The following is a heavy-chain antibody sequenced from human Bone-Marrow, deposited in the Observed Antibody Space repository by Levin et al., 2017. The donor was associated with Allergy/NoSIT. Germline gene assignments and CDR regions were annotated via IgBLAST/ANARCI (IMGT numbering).Heavy chain of an antibody. V-gene: IGHV3-9*01. J-gene: IGHJ4*02. CDR2: ISWNGGSV. D-gene: IGHD5-24*01. CDR3: VKDKRVYLEMTGHFDY. CDR1: GITFDDHA. Sequence: PGGSLRLSCTVSGITFDDHAMHWVRQAPGKGLEWVSGISWNGGSVAYADSVKGRFTISRDNAKTSLYLQMNSLRAEDTALYYCVKDKRVYLEMTGHFDYWGPGTLVTVSS.